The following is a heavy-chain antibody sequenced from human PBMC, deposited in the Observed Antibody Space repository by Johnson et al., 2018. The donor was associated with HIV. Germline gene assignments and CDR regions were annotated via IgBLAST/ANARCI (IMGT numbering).Heavy chain of an antibody. CDR1: GFTFDDYG. Sequence: VQLVESGGGVVRPGGSLRLSCAASGFTFDDYGMSWVRQAPGQGLEWVSHISSSGSTIYYADSVKGRFTISRDHAKKSLYLQLNSRRDEDTAVYYCARESTPWGADYVGYGFDIWGQGTMVTVSS. V-gene: IGHV3-48*02. CDR3: ARESTPWGADYVGYGFDI. J-gene: IGHJ3*02. CDR2: ISSSGSTI. D-gene: IGHD4-17*01.